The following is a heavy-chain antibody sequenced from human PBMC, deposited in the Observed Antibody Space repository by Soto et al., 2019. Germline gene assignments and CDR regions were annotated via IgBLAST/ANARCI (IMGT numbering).Heavy chain of an antibody. CDR2: LSHSGRT. D-gene: IGHD2-2*01. CDR1: GFSISSDSY. J-gene: IGHJ4*02. CDR3: GHLKTDTEVTPAPPLFDS. Sequence: ETLSLTCAVCGFSISSDSYWGWMRQSPGKGLEWIGTLSHSGRTFYNPSLKSQVTISADTTKNQFSLSLTSVTAADTAVYYCGHLKTDTEVTPAPPLFDSWGQGTLVTVSS. V-gene: IGHV4-38-2*01.